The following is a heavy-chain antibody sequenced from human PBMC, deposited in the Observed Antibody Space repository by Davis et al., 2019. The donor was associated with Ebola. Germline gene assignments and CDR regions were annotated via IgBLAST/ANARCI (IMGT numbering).Heavy chain of an antibody. J-gene: IGHJ6*02. CDR3: AREVLRFLEYGMDV. CDR1: GFTFTNYA. CDR2: ISGSGGST. V-gene: IGHV3-23*01. Sequence: GESLKISCAASGFTFTNYAMNWVRQAPGKGLEWVSAISGSGGSTYYADSVKGRFTISRDNSKNTLYLQMNSLRAEDTAVYYCAREVLRFLEYGMDVWGQGTTVTVSS. D-gene: IGHD3-3*01.